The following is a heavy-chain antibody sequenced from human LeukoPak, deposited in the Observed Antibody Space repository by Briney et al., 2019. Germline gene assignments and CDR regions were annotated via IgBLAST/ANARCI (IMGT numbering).Heavy chain of an antibody. CDR3: AKAVPKCTSSTCHIDY. V-gene: IGHV3-30*02. Sequence: QAGGSLRLSCAASGFTFSSYGIHWVRQAPGKGLEWVTFISCDGNNEFYADSVKGRFTISRDNSKNTLYLQMNSLRPEDTAVYFCAKAVPKCTSSTCHIDYWGQGTLVTVSS. CDR2: ISCDGNNE. CDR1: GFTFSSYG. J-gene: IGHJ4*02. D-gene: IGHD2-2*01.